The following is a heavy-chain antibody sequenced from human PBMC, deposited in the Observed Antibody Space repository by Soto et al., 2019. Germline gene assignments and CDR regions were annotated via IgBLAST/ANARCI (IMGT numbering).Heavy chain of an antibody. CDR3: ARGFYDSSGPGVAFDL. V-gene: IGHV4-59*01. J-gene: IGHJ3*01. D-gene: IGHD3-22*01. CDR2: MYYNGSP. Sequence: SSETLSLTCSVSGGSISDFYWSWIRQPPGHGLEWIAYMYYNGSPKNNPSLKSRVTISVDTSKKEFSLKLTSVTAADTALYYCARGFYDSSGPGVAFDLWRPGTKVSVSS. CDR1: GGSISDFY.